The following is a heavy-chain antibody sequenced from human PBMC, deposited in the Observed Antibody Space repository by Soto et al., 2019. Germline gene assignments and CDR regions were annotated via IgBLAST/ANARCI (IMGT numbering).Heavy chain of an antibody. D-gene: IGHD3-16*01. V-gene: IGHV3-15*01. CDR2: IKTRIDSATT. CDR1: GASFTNAW. J-gene: IGHJ2*01. CDR3: AKVAGGLGYFDL. Sequence: EVQLVESGGGLVKPGESLRLSCEASGASFTNAWMNWVRQAPGKGLEWVGRIKTRIDSATTDYAAPVKGRFTISRDNSKNTLYLQLNGLTSDDTAVHYCAKVAGGLGYFDLWGRGTLVTVSS.